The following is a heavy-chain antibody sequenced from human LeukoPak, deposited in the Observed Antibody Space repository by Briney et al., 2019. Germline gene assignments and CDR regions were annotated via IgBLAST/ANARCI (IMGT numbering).Heavy chain of an antibody. CDR1: GFTFSSYG. CDR3: VKDLYGDYGWNFDY. J-gene: IGHJ4*02. Sequence: QPGRSLRLSCATSGFTFSSYGMHWVRQAPGKGLEWVAVISYDGSNKYYADSVKGRFTISRDNSKNTLYLQMNSLRAEDTAVYYCVKDLYGDYGWNFDYWGQGTLVTVSS. V-gene: IGHV3-30*18. CDR2: ISYDGSNK. D-gene: IGHD4-17*01.